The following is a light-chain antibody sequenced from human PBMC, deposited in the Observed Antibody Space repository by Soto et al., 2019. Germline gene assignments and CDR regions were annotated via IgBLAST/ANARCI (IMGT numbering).Light chain of an antibody. V-gene: IGLV2-14*01. CDR3: SSYTSTSSYV. Sequence: QSVLTQPASVSGSPGQSITISCTGTSSDIGDYNYVSWYQQHPGKAPKLMVYEVSNRPSGISNRFSGSKSGNTASLPIYGLQADDEADYYCSSYTSTSSYVFGTGTTVTVL. CDR2: EVS. CDR1: SSDIGDYNY. J-gene: IGLJ1*01.